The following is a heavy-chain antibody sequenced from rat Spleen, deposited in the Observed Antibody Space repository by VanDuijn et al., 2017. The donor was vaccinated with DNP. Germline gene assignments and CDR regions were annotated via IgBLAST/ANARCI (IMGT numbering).Heavy chain of an antibody. J-gene: IGHJ2*01. D-gene: IGHD5-1*01. CDR1: GFTFNNYW. Sequence: EVQLVESGGGLVQPGRSLKLSCVASGFTFNNYWMTWIRQAPGKGLEWVASITNTGGSTYYLDSVKGRFTISRDNAKSTLYLQMNSLRSEDTATYYCRTGSEYWGQGVMVTVSS. CDR2: ITNTGGST. CDR3: RTGSEY. V-gene: IGHV5-31*01.